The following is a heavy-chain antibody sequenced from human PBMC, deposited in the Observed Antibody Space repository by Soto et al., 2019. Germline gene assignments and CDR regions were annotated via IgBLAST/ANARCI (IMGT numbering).Heavy chain of an antibody. J-gene: IGHJ6*01. CDR1: GFTVSSNY. CDR3: AREWKTDIVATTYYYYGMDV. Sequence: GGSLRLSCAVSGFTVSSNYMSWVRQAPGKGLEWVSVIYTGGSTYYADSVKGRFTISRDNSKNTLYLQMNSLRAEDTAVYYCAREWKTDIVATTYYYYGMDVWGQGTTVTVSS. CDR2: IYTGGST. V-gene: IGHV3-53*01. D-gene: IGHD5-12*01.